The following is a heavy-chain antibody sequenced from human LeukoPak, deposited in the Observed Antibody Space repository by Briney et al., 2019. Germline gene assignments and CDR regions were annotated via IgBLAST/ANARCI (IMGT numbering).Heavy chain of an antibody. V-gene: IGHV4-31*03. CDR1: GGSISSGGYY. CDR3: ARTRRITMVRGGILFDP. CDR2: IYYSGST. D-gene: IGHD3-10*01. Sequence: SETLSLTRTVSGGSISSGGYYWSWIRQHPGKGLEWIGYIYYSGSTYYNPSLKSRVTISVDTSKNQFSLKLSSVTAADTAVYYCARTRRITMVRGGILFDPWGQGTLVTVSS. J-gene: IGHJ5*02.